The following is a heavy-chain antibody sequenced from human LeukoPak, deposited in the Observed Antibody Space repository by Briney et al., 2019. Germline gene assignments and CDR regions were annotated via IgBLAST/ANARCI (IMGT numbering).Heavy chain of an antibody. J-gene: IGHJ4*02. CDR3: ARAPYVSGNFN. D-gene: IGHD3-10*01. Sequence: PGGSLRLSCATSGFTISSNHINCVRQAPGKGLEWVSVLKSDGKTSYADSVKGRFTIYRDNSKNTVYLQMNSLRVEDTAVYYCARAPYVSGNFNWGQGTLVTVSS. CDR2: LKSDGKT. CDR1: GFTISSNH. V-gene: IGHV3-66*02.